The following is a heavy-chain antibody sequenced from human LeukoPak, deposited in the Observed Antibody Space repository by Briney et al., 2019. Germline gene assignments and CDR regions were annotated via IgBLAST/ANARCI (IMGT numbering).Heavy chain of an antibody. J-gene: IGHJ4*02. CDR3: AKGVRYLDWWILDY. Sequence: GGSLRLSCAASGFTFSYYAMVWVRQAPGKGLEWVSGISGSNNSYYTDSVKGRFTISRHNSKNTLYLQMNTLRAEDTAVYYCAKGVRYLDWWILDYWGQGTLVPVS. D-gene: IGHD3-9*01. V-gene: IGHV3-23*01. CDR2: ISGSNNS. CDR1: GFTFSYYA.